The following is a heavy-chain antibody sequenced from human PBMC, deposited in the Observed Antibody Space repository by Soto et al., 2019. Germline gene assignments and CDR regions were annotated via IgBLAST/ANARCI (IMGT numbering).Heavy chain of an antibody. CDR2: ISGSGGST. CDR1: GFTFSSYA. V-gene: IGHV3-23*01. D-gene: IGHD3-22*01. J-gene: IGHJ3*02. Sequence: GGSLRLSCAASGFTFSSYAMSWVRQAPGKGLEWVSAISGSGGSTYYADSVKGRFTISRDNSKNTLYLQMNSLRAEDTAVYYCAKDRAFDSSGYYYQNDAFDIWGQGTMVTVSS. CDR3: AKDRAFDSSGYYYQNDAFDI.